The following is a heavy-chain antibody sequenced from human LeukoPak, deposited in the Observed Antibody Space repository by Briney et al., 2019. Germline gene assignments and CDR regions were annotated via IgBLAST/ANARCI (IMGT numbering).Heavy chain of an antibody. CDR2: IIPILGIA. J-gene: IGHJ6*02. Sequence: GASVKVSCKASGGTFSSYAISWVRRAPGQGLEWMGRIIPILGIANYAQKFQGRVTITADKSTSTAYMELSSLRSEDTAVYYCARVRDYYGSGSYYNPYYYGMDVWGQGTTVTVSS. CDR1: GGTFSSYA. CDR3: ARVRDYYGSGSYYNPYYYGMDV. V-gene: IGHV1-69*04. D-gene: IGHD3-10*01.